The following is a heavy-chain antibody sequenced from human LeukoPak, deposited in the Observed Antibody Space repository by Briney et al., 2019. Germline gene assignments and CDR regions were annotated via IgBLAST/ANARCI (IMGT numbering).Heavy chain of an antibody. V-gene: IGHV4-34*01. Sequence: SETLSLTCAVYGGSFSGYYWSWIRQPPGEGLEWIGEINHSGSTNYNPSLKSRVTISVDTSKNQFSLKLSSVTAADTAVYYCARALGFSSGWYVGYFDYWGQGTLVTVSS. D-gene: IGHD6-19*01. J-gene: IGHJ4*02. CDR1: GGSFSGYY. CDR3: ARALGFSSGWYVGYFDY. CDR2: INHSGST.